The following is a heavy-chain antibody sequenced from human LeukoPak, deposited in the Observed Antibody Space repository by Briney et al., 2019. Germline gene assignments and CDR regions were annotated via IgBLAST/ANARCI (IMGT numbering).Heavy chain of an antibody. Sequence: GGSLRLSCAASGFPFSSYAMHWVRQAPGKGLEWVAVISYDGSNKYYADSVKGRFTISRDNSKNTLYLQMNSLRAEDTAVYYCARETTGFSFDYWGQGTLVTVSS. CDR1: GFPFSSYA. D-gene: IGHD1-14*01. CDR3: ARETTGFSFDY. J-gene: IGHJ4*02. V-gene: IGHV3-30-3*01. CDR2: ISYDGSNK.